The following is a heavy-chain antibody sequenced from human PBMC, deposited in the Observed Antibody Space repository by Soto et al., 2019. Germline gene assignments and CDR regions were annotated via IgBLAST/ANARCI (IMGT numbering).Heavy chain of an antibody. Sequence: QVQLVESGGGVVQPGRSLRLSCAASGFTFSNNAMDWVRQAPGKGLEWVAVISYDGSNKYIAESVKGRFTISRDNSKNTLFLQMNSLRAEDTAVYYCAIVTTTSAFSAMDVGGQGTTVTVSS. J-gene: IGHJ6*02. V-gene: IGHV3-30-3*01. CDR2: ISYDGSNK. CDR3: AIVTTTSAFSAMDV. CDR1: GFTFSNNA. D-gene: IGHD1-1*01.